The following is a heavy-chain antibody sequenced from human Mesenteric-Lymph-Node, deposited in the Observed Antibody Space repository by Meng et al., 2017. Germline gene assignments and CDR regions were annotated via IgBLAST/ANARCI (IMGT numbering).Heavy chain of an antibody. Sequence: QVQVVQSGAEVKKPGASVKVSCKASGYIFNNYGVSWVRQAPGQGPEWMGWISAYNGNTNYAQNFQGRFTMTTDTSTSTAYMELRSLRSDDTAVYYCARDLPGGTKGTWLDLWGQGTPVTVSS. V-gene: IGHV1-18*01. J-gene: IGHJ5*02. CDR1: GYIFNNYG. D-gene: IGHD1-14*01. CDR3: ARDLPGGTKGTWLDL. CDR2: ISAYNGNT.